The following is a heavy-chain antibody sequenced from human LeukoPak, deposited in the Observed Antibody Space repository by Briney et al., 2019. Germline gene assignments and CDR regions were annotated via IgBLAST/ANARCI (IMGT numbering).Heavy chain of an antibody. J-gene: IGHJ5*02. CDR3: AKDQGP. CDR1: GFTFSSYS. Sequence: GGSLRLSCTASGFTFSSYSMHWVRQAPGKGLEWVAVISYDGSNKYYVDSVKGRFTISRDNSKNTLYLQMSSLRVEDTAVYYCAKDQGPWGQGTLVTVSS. V-gene: IGHV3-30*18. CDR2: ISYDGSNK.